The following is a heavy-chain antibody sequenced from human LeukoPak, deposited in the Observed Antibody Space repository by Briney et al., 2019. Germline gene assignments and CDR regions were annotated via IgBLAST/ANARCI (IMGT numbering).Heavy chain of an antibody. CDR1: GGSFSSHY. D-gene: IGHD4-17*01. CDR3: ARDPTTVTKGLDI. J-gene: IGHJ3*02. CDR2: ISYIGST. Sequence: SETLSLTCTVSGGSFSSHYWSWIRQPPGKGLEWIGYISYIGSTNYNPSLKSRVTISVDTSKNQFSLKLSSVTAADTAVYYCARDPTTVTKGLDIWGQGTMVTVSS. V-gene: IGHV4-59*11.